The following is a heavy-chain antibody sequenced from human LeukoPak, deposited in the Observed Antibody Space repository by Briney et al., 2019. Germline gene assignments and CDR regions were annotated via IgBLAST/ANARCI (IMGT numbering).Heavy chain of an antibody. CDR3: ARAPGIAAAGTHFDF. V-gene: IGHV4-59*01. CDR2: IYYSGST. J-gene: IGHJ4*02. Sequence: KTSETLSLTCTVSGGSINSYYWSWIRQPPGKGLEWIGYIYYSGSTNYNPSLKSRVTISVDTSKNQFSLKLSSVTAGDTAVYYCARAPGIAAAGTHFDFWGQGTLVTVSS. D-gene: IGHD6-13*01. CDR1: GGSINSYY.